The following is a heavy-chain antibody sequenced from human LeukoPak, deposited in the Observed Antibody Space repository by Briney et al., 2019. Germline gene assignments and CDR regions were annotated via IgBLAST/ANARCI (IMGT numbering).Heavy chain of an antibody. Sequence: SETLSLTCAVYGGSFSGYYWSWIRQPPGKGLEWIGEINHSGSTNYNPSLKSRVTISVDTSKNQFSLKLSSVTAADTAVYYCARPLYCSSTSCYTGGGMDVWGQGTTVTVSS. D-gene: IGHD2-2*02. CDR3: ARPLYCSSTSCYTGGGMDV. CDR2: INHSGST. V-gene: IGHV4-34*01. J-gene: IGHJ6*02. CDR1: GGSFSGYY.